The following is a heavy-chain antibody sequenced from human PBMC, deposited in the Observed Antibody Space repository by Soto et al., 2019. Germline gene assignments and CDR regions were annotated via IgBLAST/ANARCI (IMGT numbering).Heavy chain of an antibody. V-gene: IGHV1-18*01. CDR3: ARGKVLRYVDWLLYGDWFDP. D-gene: IGHD3-9*01. CDR1: GYTFTSYG. J-gene: IGHJ5*02. Sequence: GASVKVSCKASGYTFTSYGISWVRQAPGQGLEWMGWISAYNGNTNYAQKLQGRVTMTTDTSTSTAYMELRSLRSDDTAVYYCARGKVLRYVDWLLYGDWFDPWGQGTLVTVSS. CDR2: ISAYNGNT.